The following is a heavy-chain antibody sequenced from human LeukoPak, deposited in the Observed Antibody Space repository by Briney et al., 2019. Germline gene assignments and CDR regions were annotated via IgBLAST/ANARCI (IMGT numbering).Heavy chain of an antibody. D-gene: IGHD6-13*01. V-gene: IGHV3-49*03. Sequence: GGSLRLSCTASGFTFGDYAMSWFRQAPGKGLEWVGFIRSKAHGGTTEYAASVKGRFTISRDDSKSIAYLQMNSLKTEDTAVYYCTTGYIAAGPSDAFDIWGQGTMVTVSS. CDR3: TTGYIAAGPSDAFDI. CDR1: GFTFGDYA. CDR2: IRSKAHGGTT. J-gene: IGHJ3*02.